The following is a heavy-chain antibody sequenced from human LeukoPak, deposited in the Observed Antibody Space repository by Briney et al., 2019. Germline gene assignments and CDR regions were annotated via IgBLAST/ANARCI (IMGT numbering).Heavy chain of an antibody. D-gene: IGHD3-10*01. CDR2: IYYSGST. J-gene: IGHJ4*02. CDR3: ARGELLAYFDY. V-gene: IGHV4-59*01. CDR1: GGSISSYY. Sequence: PSETLSLTCTVSGGSISSYYWSWIRQPPGKGLEWIGYIYYSGSTNYNSSLKSRVTISVDTSKNQFSLKLSSVTAADTAVYYCARGELLAYFDYWGQGTLVTVSS.